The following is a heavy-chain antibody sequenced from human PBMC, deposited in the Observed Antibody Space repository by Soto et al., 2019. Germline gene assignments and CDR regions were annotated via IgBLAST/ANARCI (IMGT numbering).Heavy chain of an antibody. D-gene: IGHD3-22*01. J-gene: IGHJ3*02. V-gene: IGHV1-69*13. CDR2: IIPIFGTA. CDR1: GHTFTGYY. CDR3: ARAAWAYYDRSGYLRHDAFDI. Sequence: SVKVSCKASGHTFTGYYMHWVRPAPGQGLEWMGGIIPIFGTANSAQKFQGRVTITADESTSTAYMELSSLRSEDTAVYYCARAAWAYYDRSGYLRHDAFDIWGQGTMVTVSS.